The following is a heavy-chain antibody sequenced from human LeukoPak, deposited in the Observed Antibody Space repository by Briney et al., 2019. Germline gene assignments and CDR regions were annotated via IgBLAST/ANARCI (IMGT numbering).Heavy chain of an antibody. Sequence: PGGPLTLSCAASGFTFHDYYMSWMRQAPGKELEWVSYISSSGSTIYYADSVKGRFTISRDNAKTSLYLQMNSLRAEDTAVYYCARGLAAAAEPGIDYWGQGTLVTVSS. CDR3: ARGLAAAAEPGIDY. J-gene: IGHJ4*02. CDR2: ISSSGSTI. D-gene: IGHD6-13*01. CDR1: GFTFHDYY. V-gene: IGHV3-11*01.